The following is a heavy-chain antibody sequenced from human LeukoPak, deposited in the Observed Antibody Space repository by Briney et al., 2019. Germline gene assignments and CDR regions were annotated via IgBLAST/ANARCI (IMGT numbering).Heavy chain of an antibody. Sequence: SVTLSLTCTVWVHPITVGYYWGWTRQGPGKGLEWLGSIFHTGHTFDNPSLKSLVTLSVDTSKNQFSLKLTSVTASDTALYYCARVGDSLLGYWGQGTLVTVSS. CDR2: IFHTGHT. J-gene: IGHJ4*02. CDR3: ARVGDSLLGY. CDR1: VHPITVGYY. V-gene: IGHV4-38-2*02. D-gene: IGHD3-16*01.